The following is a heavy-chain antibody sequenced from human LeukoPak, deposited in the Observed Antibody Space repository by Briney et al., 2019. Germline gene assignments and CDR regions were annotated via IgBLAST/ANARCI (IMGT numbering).Heavy chain of an antibody. CDR2: IRSTGSIT. CDR3: ARDLGILSVPMPDY. CDR1: GFTFSNYE. V-gene: IGHV3-48*03. J-gene: IGHJ4*02. Sequence: GGSLRLSCEGSGFTFSNYEMNWVRQAPGKGLEWLSFIRSTGSITRYADSVKGRFTISRDNAKNSLYLQMNSLRAEDTAVYYCARDLGILSVPMPDYWGQGTLVTVSS. D-gene: IGHD2-21*01.